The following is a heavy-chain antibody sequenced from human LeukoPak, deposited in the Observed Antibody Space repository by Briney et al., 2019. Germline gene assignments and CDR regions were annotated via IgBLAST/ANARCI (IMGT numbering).Heavy chain of an antibody. CDR1: GFTFSSYS. V-gene: IGHV3-48*04. D-gene: IGHD3/OR15-3a*01. CDR2: ISSSGRTI. CDR3: VDPYVDY. J-gene: IGHJ4*02. Sequence: GGSLRLSCAASGFTFSSYSMNWVRQAPGKGLEWVSYISSSGRTIYYADSVKGRFTISRDNAKNSLYLQMNSLTAEDTAVYYCVDPYVDYWGQGTLVTVSS.